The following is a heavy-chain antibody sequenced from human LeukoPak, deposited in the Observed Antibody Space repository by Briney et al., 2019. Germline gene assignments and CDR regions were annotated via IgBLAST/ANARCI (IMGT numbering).Heavy chain of an antibody. CDR2: ISYDGSNK. Sequence: GGSLRLSCAASGFTFSSYGMHWVRQAPGKGLEWVAVISYDGSNKYYADSVKGRFTISRDNSKNTLYLQMNSLRAEDTAVYYCAREWGYCSGGSCYPYGMDVWGQGTTVTVSS. V-gene: IGHV3-30*03. D-gene: IGHD2-15*01. CDR1: GFTFSSYG. CDR3: AREWGYCSGGSCYPYGMDV. J-gene: IGHJ6*02.